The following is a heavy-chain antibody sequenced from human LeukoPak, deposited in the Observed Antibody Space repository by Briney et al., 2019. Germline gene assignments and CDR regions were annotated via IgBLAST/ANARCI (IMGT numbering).Heavy chain of an antibody. CDR1: GGSISNNNYY. J-gene: IGHJ4*02. CDR2: IYYSGST. D-gene: IGHD6-13*01. Sequence: TSETLSLTCSVSGGSISNNNYYWGWLRQPPEKGLEWIGSIYYSGSTYYNPSLKSRVTISVDTSKNQFSLKLSSVTAADTAVYYCVRTSSSSWSIFHYWGQGTLVTVSS. CDR3: VRTSSSSWSIFHY. V-gene: IGHV4-39*07.